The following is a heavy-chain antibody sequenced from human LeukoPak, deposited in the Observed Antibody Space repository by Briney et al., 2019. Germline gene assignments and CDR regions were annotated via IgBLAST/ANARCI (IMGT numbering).Heavy chain of an antibody. CDR2: LYYSGST. Sequence: SETLSLTCTVSGTSISTYYWSWIRQPPGKGLEWVGYLYYSGSTSYNPSLKSRVTISVDTSKNQFSLRLSSVTAADTAVYYCATYSGWYFDLWGRGTLVTVSS. V-gene: IGHV4-59*08. J-gene: IGHJ2*01. CDR1: GTSISTYY. D-gene: IGHD1-26*01. CDR3: ATYSGWYFDL.